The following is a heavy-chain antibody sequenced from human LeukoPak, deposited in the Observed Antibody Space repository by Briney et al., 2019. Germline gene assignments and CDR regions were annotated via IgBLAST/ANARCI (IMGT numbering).Heavy chain of an antibody. J-gene: IGHJ4*02. D-gene: IGHD3-10*01. CDR1: GGSISNGAYY. V-gene: IGHV4-39*02. Sequence: PSETLSLTCTVSGGSISNGAYYWSWIRQLPGKGLEWIGTIYYSGSTYYNPSLNSRVTMSVDTSKNLFSLTLSSVTAADTAIYYCARLHSRGAPRWSPDYWGQGTLVTVSS. CDR3: ARLHSRGAPRWSPDY. CDR2: IYYSGST.